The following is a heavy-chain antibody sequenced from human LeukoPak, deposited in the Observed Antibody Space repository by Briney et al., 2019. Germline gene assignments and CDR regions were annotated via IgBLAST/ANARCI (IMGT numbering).Heavy chain of an antibody. CDR3: ARLPGSGWFIDY. J-gene: IGHJ4*02. V-gene: IGHV5-51*01. CDR2: IYPGDSDT. Sequence: GASVKVSCKASGYTFTGYYMHWVRQMPGKGLEWMGIIYPGDSDTRYSPSFQGQVTISADKSISTAYLQWSSLKASGTAMYYCARLPGSGWFIDYWGQGTLVTVSS. D-gene: IGHD6-19*01. CDR1: GYTFTGYY.